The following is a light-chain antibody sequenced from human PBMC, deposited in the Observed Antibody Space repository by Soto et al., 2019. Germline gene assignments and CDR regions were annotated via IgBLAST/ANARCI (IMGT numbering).Light chain of an antibody. CDR3: QQYNNWPQT. CDR2: DVS. Sequence: DIQMTQSPSTLPAAGGQVVTITCRASQSVSNWLAWYQQKPGKAPKLLIYDVSSLESGVPSRFSGSGSGTEFILNISSLQSEDFAVYYCQQYNNWPQTFGQGTKVDNK. V-gene: IGKV1-5*01. CDR1: QSVSNW. J-gene: IGKJ1*01.